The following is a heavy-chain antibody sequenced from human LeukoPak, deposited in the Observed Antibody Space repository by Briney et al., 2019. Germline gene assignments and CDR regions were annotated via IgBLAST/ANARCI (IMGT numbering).Heavy chain of an antibody. V-gene: IGHV3-21*01. D-gene: IGHD2-15*01. CDR1: GLTLSRYS. CDR2: ISSSSSYI. Sequence: GGSLRLSFAASGLTLSRYSMNWVRQAPGRGLEWDSSISSSSSYIYYASSVNGRFTSSSNNAKNSLYLQMHSLRAEDTAVYYCARGPRDIVVVVAATGPFDLWGRGTLVTVSS. J-gene: IGHJ2*01. CDR3: ARGPRDIVVVVAATGPFDL.